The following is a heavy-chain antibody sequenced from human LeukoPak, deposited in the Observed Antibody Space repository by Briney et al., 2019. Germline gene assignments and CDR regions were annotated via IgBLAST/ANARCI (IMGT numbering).Heavy chain of an antibody. CDR2: IYYSGST. CDR1: GGSFSGYY. V-gene: IGHV4-34*01. Sequence: SETLSLTCAVYGGSFSGYYWSWIRQPPGKGLEWIGSIYYSGSTYYNPSLKSRVTISVDTSKNQFSLKLSSVTAADTAVYYCARDLVGSGSYGYWGQGTLVTVSS. J-gene: IGHJ4*02. CDR3: ARDLVGSGSYGY. D-gene: IGHD3-10*01.